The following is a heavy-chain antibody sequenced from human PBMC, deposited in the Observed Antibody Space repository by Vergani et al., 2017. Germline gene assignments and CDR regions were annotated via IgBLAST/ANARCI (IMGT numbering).Heavy chain of an antibody. CDR1: GFSVSNSG. V-gene: IGHV3-30*02. CDR2: IQYDGSDI. Sequence: VQLVESGGGLVQPGRSLRLSCVASGFSVSNSGMHWVRQTPGKGLEWVAFIQYDGSDIFYADFVEGRFTISRDNSKNSLYLQMRSLRFDDTAVYYCANEGSANRIRGWLDHWGQGALVTVSS. J-gene: IGHJ4*02. CDR3: ANEGSANRIRGWLDH. D-gene: IGHD3-10*01.